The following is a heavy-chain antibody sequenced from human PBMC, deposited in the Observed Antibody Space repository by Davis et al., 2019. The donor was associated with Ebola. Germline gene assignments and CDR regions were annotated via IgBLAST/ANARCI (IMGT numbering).Heavy chain of an antibody. CDR3: AREGSAGRMEGGFDP. CDR2: ISYSGNT. J-gene: IGHJ5*02. V-gene: IGHV4-4*02. CDR1: GGSISSSNW. D-gene: IGHD6-13*01. Sequence: MPSETLSLTCAVSGGSISSSNWWSWVRQPPGKGLEWIGYISYSGNTNYNPSLKSRVTISIDTSKNQFSLKLSSVTAADTAVYYCAREGSAGRMEGGFDPWGQGTLVTVSS.